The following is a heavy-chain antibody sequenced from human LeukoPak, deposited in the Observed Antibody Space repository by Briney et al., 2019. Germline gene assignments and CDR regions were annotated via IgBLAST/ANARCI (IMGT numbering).Heavy chain of an antibody. CDR3: ASGYDSSAYRRFDY. Sequence: SETLSLTCTVSGGSISSYYWSWIRQPPGKGLEWIGYIYYSGSTNYNPSLKSRVTISVDTSKNQFSLKLSSVTAADTAVYYCASGYDSSAYRRFDYWGQGTLVTVSS. CDR2: IYYSGST. CDR1: GGSISSYY. D-gene: IGHD3-22*01. J-gene: IGHJ4*02. V-gene: IGHV4-59*01.